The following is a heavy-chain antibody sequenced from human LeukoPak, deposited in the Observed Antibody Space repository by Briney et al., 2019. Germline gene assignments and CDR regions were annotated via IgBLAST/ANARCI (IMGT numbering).Heavy chain of an antibody. V-gene: IGHV3-7*01. CDR1: GFTFSTYV. D-gene: IGHD2-2*01. CDR3: ARGCSSTSCSGWFDP. J-gene: IGHJ5*02. Sequence: GGSLRLSCAASGFTFSTYVMSWVRQAPGKGLEWVANIKQDGSEKNYVDSVKGRFTISRDNAKNSLDLQMSSLRAEDTAIYYCARGCSSTSCSGWFDPWGQGTLVTVSS. CDR2: IKQDGSEK.